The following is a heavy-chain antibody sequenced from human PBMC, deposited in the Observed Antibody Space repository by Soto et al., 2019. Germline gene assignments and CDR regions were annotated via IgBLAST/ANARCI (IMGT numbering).Heavy chain of an antibody. V-gene: IGHV3-73*02. CDR1: GFTFSDST. CDR3: TSSFVVVTAIAAS. CDR2: IRNKANSYAT. J-gene: IGHJ5*02. D-gene: IGHD2-21*02. Sequence: EVQLVESGGGLVQPGGSLKLSCAASGFTFSDSTMHWVRQASGKGLEWVGRIRNKANSYATAYAASVKGRFTVSRDDSKNTAYLQMNGLKTEDRAVYYCTSSFVVVTAIAASWGQGTLVTVSS.